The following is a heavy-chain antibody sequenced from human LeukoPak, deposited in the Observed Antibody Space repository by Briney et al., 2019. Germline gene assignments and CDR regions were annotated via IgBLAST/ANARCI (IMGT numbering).Heavy chain of an antibody. D-gene: IGHD3-22*01. Sequence: SETLSLTCTVSGGSVSGYYWSWIRQPPGKGLEWIGYVYYNGATHYNPSLKSRVTISIDTSNNQFSLKMSSVFAADTAVYYCARDLGHTTLGSTYYHNWFDPWGQGTLVTVSS. CDR1: GGSVSGYY. J-gene: IGHJ5*02. V-gene: IGHV4-59*02. CDR3: ARDLGHTTLGSTYYHNWFDP. CDR2: VYYNGAT.